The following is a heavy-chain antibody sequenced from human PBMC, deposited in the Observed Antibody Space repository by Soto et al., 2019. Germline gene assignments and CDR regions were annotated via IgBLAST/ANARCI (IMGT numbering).Heavy chain of an antibody. V-gene: IGHV3-23*01. J-gene: IGHJ4*02. D-gene: IGHD6-13*01. Sequence: DVQLLESGGGLVQPGGSLRLSCAASGFTFSSYAMSWVRQAPGKGLEWVSTISGSGGSTYYADSVKGRFTISRDSAKNTLYLQMNSLRAEDTAVYYCAKSKAAAGVFDYWGQGPLVTVSS. CDR1: GFTFSSYA. CDR3: AKSKAAAGVFDY. CDR2: ISGSGGST.